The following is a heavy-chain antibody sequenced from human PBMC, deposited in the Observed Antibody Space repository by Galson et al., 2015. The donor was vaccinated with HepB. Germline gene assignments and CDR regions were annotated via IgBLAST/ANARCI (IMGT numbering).Heavy chain of an antibody. CDR3: ARDEYSSSDY. Sequence: SVKVSCKASGYSFTTYGISWVRQAPGQGLEWMGWISTYNGNTNYAQKLQGRVTMTTDTSTSTAYMELRSLRSDDTAMYYCARDEYSSSDYWGQGTLVTVSS. D-gene: IGHD6-19*01. V-gene: IGHV1-18*04. J-gene: IGHJ4*02. CDR2: ISTYNGNT. CDR1: GYSFTTYG.